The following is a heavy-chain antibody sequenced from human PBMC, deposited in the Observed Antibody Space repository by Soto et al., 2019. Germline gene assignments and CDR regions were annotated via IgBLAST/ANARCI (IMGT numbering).Heavy chain of an antibody. Sequence: QVQLQESGPGLVKPSQTLSLTCTVSGGSINSGGYYWNWIRQHPGKGLEWLGDIYYSGSTYYNPDLKSRVTITVDTSKNQFSPKLSSVTVEDTAVYYCARSVFPWGQGTLVTVSS. CDR3: ARSVFP. V-gene: IGHV4-31*03. CDR1: GGSINSGGYY. J-gene: IGHJ5*02. CDR2: IYYSGST.